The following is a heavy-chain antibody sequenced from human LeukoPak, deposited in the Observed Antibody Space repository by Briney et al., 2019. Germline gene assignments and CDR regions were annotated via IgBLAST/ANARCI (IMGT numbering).Heavy chain of an antibody. CDR1: GYTLNKFG. D-gene: IGHD6-13*01. V-gene: IGHV1-18*01. Sequence: ASVKVSCKASGYTLNKFGMSWARQAPGQGLEWLGWINTYNGNTKLGEKFQCRVTMTTDTSTSIVYMELTSLRTDDTAVYFCARDTPQHLKRFDYWGQGTLITVSS. CDR2: INTYNGNT. J-gene: IGHJ4*02. CDR3: ARDTPQHLKRFDY.